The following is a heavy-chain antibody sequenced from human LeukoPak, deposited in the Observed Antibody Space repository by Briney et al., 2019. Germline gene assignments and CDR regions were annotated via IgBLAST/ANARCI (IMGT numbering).Heavy chain of an antibody. D-gene: IGHD3-16*01. CDR1: GFIFSHYW. J-gene: IGHJ4*02. CDR3: ARVDYVDEGWGY. CDR2: IRQDGGAK. V-gene: IGHV3-7*01. Sequence: GGSLRLSCAASGFIFSHYWMTWVRQAPGKGLEWVANIRQDGGAKNYMASVKGRFTISRDNAKNSLYLQLNSLRAEDTALYYCARVDYVDEGWGYWGQGTLVTVSS.